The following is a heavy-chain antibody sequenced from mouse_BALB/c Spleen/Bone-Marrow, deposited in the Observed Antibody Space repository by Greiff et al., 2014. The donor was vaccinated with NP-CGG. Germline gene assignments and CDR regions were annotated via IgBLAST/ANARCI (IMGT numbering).Heavy chain of an antibody. Sequence: EVQLQQSGPGLVKPSQSLSLTCTVTGYSITSDYAWNWIRQFPGNKLEWLGYISFSGGTTYNPSLESRISITRGTSKNQFFLQLNSVTTEDTATYYCSRGAFYFDFWGHGTTLTVSS. J-gene: IGHJ2*01. CDR3: SRGAFYFDF. V-gene: IGHV3-2*02. CDR2: ISFSGGT. CDR1: GYSITSDYA.